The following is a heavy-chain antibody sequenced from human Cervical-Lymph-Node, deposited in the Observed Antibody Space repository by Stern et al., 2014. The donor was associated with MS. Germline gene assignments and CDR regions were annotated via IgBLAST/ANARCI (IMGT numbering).Heavy chain of an antibody. D-gene: IGHD3-22*01. J-gene: IGHJ5*02. Sequence: QLVQSGPEVKKPGTSVKVSCKASGFTFTSSAVQWVRQARGPRLGWVGWIVVGSGNTNYAQKFQERVTITRDMYTSTAYMELSSLRSEDTAVYYCAARANYYDSPGDWFDPWGQGTLVTVSS. CDR1: GFTFTSSA. V-gene: IGHV1-58*01. CDR2: IVVGSGNT. CDR3: AARANYYDSPGDWFDP.